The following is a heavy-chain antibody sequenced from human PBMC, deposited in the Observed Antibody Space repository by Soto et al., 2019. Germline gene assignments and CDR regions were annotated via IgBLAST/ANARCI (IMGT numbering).Heavy chain of an antibody. CDR3: ARLSYYYDSSGSRRRYAFDI. V-gene: IGHV4-59*01. Sequence: SETLSLTCTVSGGSISSYYWSWIRQPPGKGLEWIGYIYYSGSTNYNPSLKSRVTISVDTSKNQFSLKLSSVTAADTAVYYCARLSYYYDSSGSRRRYAFDIWGQGTMVTVSS. J-gene: IGHJ3*02. D-gene: IGHD3-22*01. CDR1: GGSISSYY. CDR2: IYYSGST.